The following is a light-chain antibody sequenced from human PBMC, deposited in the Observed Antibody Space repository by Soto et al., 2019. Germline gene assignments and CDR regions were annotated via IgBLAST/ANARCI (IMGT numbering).Light chain of an antibody. CDR2: VTS. Sequence: IQMTQSPSSLSASIGDRVTITCRASQSISTYLNWYQQKPGKAPNLLIYVTSNLQSGVPPRFSGSGSGTDFTLTISSLQPEDFATYYCQQSYSTSRTFGQGTKVDIK. CDR3: QQSYSTSRT. V-gene: IGKV1-39*01. CDR1: QSISTY. J-gene: IGKJ1*01.